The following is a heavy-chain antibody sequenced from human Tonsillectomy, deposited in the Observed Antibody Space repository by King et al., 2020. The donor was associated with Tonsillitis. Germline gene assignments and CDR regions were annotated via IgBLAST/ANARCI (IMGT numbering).Heavy chain of an antibody. CDR1: RFAFSIYW. V-gene: IGHV3-7*01. D-gene: IGHD6-19*01. Sequence: VQLVESGGGLVQPGGSLRLSCAASRFAFSIYWMSWVRQAPGKGLEWVANIKEDGSERYYVGSVKGRLTISRDDAKNSLYLQMNSLSAEDTAVYYCARAISAVAGSGWFDYWGQGTLVTVSS. J-gene: IGHJ4*02. CDR2: IKEDGSER. CDR3: ARAISAVAGSGWFDY.